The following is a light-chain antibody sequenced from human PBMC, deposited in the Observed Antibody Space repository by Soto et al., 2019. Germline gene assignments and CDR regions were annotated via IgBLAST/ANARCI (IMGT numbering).Light chain of an antibody. CDR3: GSYATSSYV. CDR2: EVS. J-gene: IGLJ1*01. CDR1: SSDIGTYKY. V-gene: IGLV2-14*01. Sequence: QSALTQPASVSGSPGQSITISCTGTSSDIGTYKYVSWFQHHPGKAPKLIIFEVSNRPSGISNRFSGSKSGNTASLTISGLQAEDEADYYCGSYATSSYVFGTGTKVTVL.